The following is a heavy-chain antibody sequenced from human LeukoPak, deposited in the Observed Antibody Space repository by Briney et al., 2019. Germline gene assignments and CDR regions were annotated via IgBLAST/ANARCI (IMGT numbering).Heavy chain of an antibody. CDR2: IYYSGST. V-gene: IGHV4-39*07. D-gene: IGHD3-22*01. CDR3: AREKAGGIVVVTFFDY. CDR1: GGSISSSSYY. J-gene: IGHJ4*02. Sequence: SETLSLTCTVSGGSISSSSYYWGWIRQPPGKGLEWIGSIYYSGSTYYNPSLKSRVTISVDTSKNQFSLKLSSVTAADTAVYYCAREKAGGIVVVTFFDYWGQGTLVTVSS.